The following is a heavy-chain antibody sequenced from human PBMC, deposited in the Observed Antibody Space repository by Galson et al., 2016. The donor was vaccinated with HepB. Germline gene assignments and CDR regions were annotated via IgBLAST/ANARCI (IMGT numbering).Heavy chain of an antibody. V-gene: IGHV4-39*01. CDR1: ADAISRSYYS. CDR2: ISSSGTP. Sequence: SETLSLTCTVSADAISRSYYSCGWIRHPPGKGLEWIGTISSSGTPYYNPSLKGRVSMSVDTSNLFSLRLSSMTAADTALYYWATYYSNDTSGPYWGWFHPWGQGTLVTVSS. J-gene: IGHJ5*02. CDR3: ATYYSNDTSGPYWGWFHP. D-gene: IGHD3-16*01.